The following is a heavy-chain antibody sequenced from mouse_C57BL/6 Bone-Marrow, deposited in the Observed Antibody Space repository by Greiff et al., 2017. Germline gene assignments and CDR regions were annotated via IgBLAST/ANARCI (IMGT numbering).Heavy chain of an antibody. Sequence: LQQPGAELVMPGASVKLSCKASGYTFTSYWMHWVKQRPGQGLEWIGEIDPSDSYTNYNQKFKGKSTLTVDKSSSTAYMQLSSLTSEDSAVYYCARSGDYDLYAMDYWGQGTSVTVSS. CDR2: IDPSDSYT. J-gene: IGHJ4*01. CDR3: ARSGDYDLYAMDY. D-gene: IGHD2-4*01. CDR1: GYTFTSYW. V-gene: IGHV1-69*01.